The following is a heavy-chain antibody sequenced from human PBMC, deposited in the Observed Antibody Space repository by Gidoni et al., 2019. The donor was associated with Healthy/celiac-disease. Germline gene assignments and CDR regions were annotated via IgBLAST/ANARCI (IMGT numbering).Heavy chain of an antibody. Sequence: EVQLVHSGAEVKKPGESLRLSCTGSEYCSTSYSIGWVRQMPGKGLEWMGIVYPGDSDTRDSPSFQGQVTISADKTISTAYLKWSSRKDSDTDMYYCARHRTPRGYFDYWGQGTLVTVSS. CDR1: EYCSTSYS. CDR3: ARHRTPRGYFDY. D-gene: IGHD2-15*01. V-gene: IGHV5-51*01. J-gene: IGHJ4*02. CDR2: VYPGDSDT.